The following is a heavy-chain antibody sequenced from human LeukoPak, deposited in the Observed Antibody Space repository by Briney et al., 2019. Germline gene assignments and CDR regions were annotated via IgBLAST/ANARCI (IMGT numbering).Heavy chain of an antibody. V-gene: IGHV1-18*01. CDR2: ISAYNGNT. CDR1: GYTFTNYD. J-gene: IGHJ4*02. Sequence: GASVKVSCKASGYTFTNYDINWVRQAPGQGLEWMGWISAYNGNTNYAQKLQGRVTMTTDTSTSTAYMELRSLRSDDTAVYYCARGSGASLKQLVPPLIDYWGQGTLVTVSS. CDR3: ARGSGASLKQLVPPLIDY. D-gene: IGHD6-6*01.